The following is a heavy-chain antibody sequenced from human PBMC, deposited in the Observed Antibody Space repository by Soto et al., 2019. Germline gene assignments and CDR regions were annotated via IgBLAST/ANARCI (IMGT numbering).Heavy chain of an antibody. D-gene: IGHD3-22*01. J-gene: IGHJ4*02. CDR3: AGGFDDSSGYYPYYFDY. CDR1: GGSVSSGSYY. CDR2: IYYSGST. Sequence: PSETLSLTCTVSGGSVSSGSYYWSWIRQPPGQGLEWIGYIYYSGSTNYNPSLKSRVTISVDTSKNQFSLKLSSVTAADTAVYYCAGGFDDSSGYYPYYFDYWGQGTLVTVSS. V-gene: IGHV4-61*01.